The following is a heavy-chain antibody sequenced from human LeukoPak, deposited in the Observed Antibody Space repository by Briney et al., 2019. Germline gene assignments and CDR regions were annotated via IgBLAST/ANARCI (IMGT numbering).Heavy chain of an antibody. CDR1: GYTFTSYG. V-gene: IGHV1-18*01. D-gene: IGHD2-2*02. CDR2: IGASNGYT. CDR3: ARDQPSCSGPSCYTYYYYGMDV. J-gene: IGHJ6*02. Sequence: GASVKVSCKASGYTFTSYGFSWVRQAPGQGLEWLGWIGASNGYTNYARKVQGRVTLTTDTSTSTAYMELRSLRSDDTAVYYCARDQPSCSGPSCYTYYYYGMDVWGQGTTVTVSS.